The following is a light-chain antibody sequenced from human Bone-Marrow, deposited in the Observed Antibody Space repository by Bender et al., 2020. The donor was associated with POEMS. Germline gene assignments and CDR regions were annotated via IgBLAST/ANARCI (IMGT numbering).Light chain of an antibody. CDR1: SSNIGAHA. Sequence: QSVLTQPPSASGTPGQRVTISCSGGSSNIGAHAVNWYQHLPGTAPKLLIFSSHRRPSEVPDRFSGSRSGPSASLAISELQSEDEADYYCAVWDDSLNGWVFGGGTKLTVL. V-gene: IGLV1-44*01. CDR3: AVWDDSLNGWV. CDR2: SSH. J-gene: IGLJ3*02.